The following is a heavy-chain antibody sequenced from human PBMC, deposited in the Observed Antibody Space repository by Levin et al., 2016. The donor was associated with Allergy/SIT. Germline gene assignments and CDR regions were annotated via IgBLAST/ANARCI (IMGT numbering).Heavy chain of an antibody. CDR2: IDPSDSYT. J-gene: IGHJ4*02. CDR3: ACHTDLFDY. Sequence: KVSCKGSGYSFTSYWISWVRQMPGKGLEWMGRIDPSDSYTNYSPSFQGHVTISADKSISTAYLQWSSLKASDTAMYYCACHTDLFDYWGQGTLVTVSS. CDR1: GYSFTSYW. V-gene: IGHV5-10-1*01.